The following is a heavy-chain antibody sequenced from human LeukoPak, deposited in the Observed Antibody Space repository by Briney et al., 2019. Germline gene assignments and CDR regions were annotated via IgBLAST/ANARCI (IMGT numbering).Heavy chain of an antibody. CDR1: GYSISSGYY. J-gene: IGHJ6*03. CDR3: ASQLLWFGELLIDYYYYMDV. CDR2: IYHSGST. V-gene: IGHV4-38-2*02. Sequence: SETLSLTCTVSGYSISSGYYWGWIRQPPGKGLEWIGSIYHSGSTYYNPSLKSRVTISVDTSKNQFSLKLSSVPAADTAVYYCASQLLWFGELLIDYYYYMDVWGKGTTVTVSS. D-gene: IGHD3-10*01.